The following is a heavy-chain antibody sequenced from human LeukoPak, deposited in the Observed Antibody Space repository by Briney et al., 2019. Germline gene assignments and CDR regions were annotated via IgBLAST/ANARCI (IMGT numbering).Heavy chain of an antibody. J-gene: IGHJ4*02. D-gene: IGHD1-26*01. V-gene: IGHV3-43D*03. Sequence: PVGSLRLSCAASGFTFDDYAMQWVRQAPGKGLEWVSLISWDGGSTYYADSVKGRFTISRDNSKNSLYLQMNSLRAEDTALYYCAKPVGSWEYYFDYWGQGTLVTVSS. CDR1: GFTFDDYA. CDR2: ISWDGGST. CDR3: AKPVGSWEYYFDY.